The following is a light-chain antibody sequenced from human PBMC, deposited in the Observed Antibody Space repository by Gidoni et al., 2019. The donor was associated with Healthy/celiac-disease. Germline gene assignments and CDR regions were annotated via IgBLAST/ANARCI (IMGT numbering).Light chain of an antibody. CDR3: QQRSNWPLT. V-gene: IGKV3-11*01. Sequence: DIVFTHSPATLSLSPGERATLSCRASQSVSSYLAWYQQKPGQAPRLLIYDASNRATGIPARFSGSGSGTDFTLTISSLETEDFAVYYCQQRSNWPLTFGGGTKVEIK. J-gene: IGKJ4*01. CDR2: DAS. CDR1: QSVSSY.